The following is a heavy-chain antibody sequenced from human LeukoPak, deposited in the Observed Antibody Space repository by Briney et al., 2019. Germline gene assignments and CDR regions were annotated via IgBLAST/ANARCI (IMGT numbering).Heavy chain of an antibody. D-gene: IGHD3-3*01. J-gene: IGHJ3*02. CDR2: IYTSGST. CDR1: GGSISSGSYY. CDR3: ARDRGRITIFGVVIGDAFDI. V-gene: IGHV4-61*02. Sequence: SETLSLTCTVSGGSISSGSYYWSWIRQPAGKGLEWIGRIYTSGSTSYNPSLKSRVTISVDTSKNQFSLKLSSVTAADTAVYYCARDRGRITIFGVVIGDAFDIWGQGTMVTVSS.